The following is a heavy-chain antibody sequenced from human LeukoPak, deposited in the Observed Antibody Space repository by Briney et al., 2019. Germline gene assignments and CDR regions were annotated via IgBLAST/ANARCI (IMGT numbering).Heavy chain of an antibody. CDR2: INPSGGST. D-gene: IGHD6-6*01. CDR3: ARARIAARLAAPKKPNWFDP. CDR1: GYTFTSYY. J-gene: IGHJ5*02. V-gene: IGHV1-46*01. Sequence: ASVKVSCTASGYTFTSYYMHWVRQAPGQGLEWMGIINPSGGSTSYAQKFQGRVTMTRDMSTSTVYMELSSLRSEDTAVYYCARARIAARLAAPKKPNWFDPWGQGTLVTVSS.